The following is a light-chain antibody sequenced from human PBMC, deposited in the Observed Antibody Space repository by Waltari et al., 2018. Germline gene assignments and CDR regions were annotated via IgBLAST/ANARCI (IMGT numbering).Light chain of an antibody. V-gene: IGKV2-28*01. CDR2: LGS. J-gene: IGKJ1*01. CDR1: QSLLHSNGYNY. CDR3: MQALQSPRT. Sequence: DIVMTQSPLSLPVTPGEPASLSCRSSQSLLHSNGYNYLDWYLQKPGQSPQLLMYLGSSRASGVPDRFSGSGSGTDFTLKISRVEAEDVGVYYCMQALQSPRTFGQGTKVKIK.